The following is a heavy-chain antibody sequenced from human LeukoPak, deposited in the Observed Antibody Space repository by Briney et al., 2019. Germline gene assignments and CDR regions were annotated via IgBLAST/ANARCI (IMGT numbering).Heavy chain of an antibody. CDR1: GFTFSSYG. V-gene: IGHV3-33*01. Sequence: GRSLRLSCAASGFTFSSYGMHWVRQAPGKGLEWVAVIWYDGSNKYYADSVKGRFTISRDNSKNTLYLQMNSLRAEDTAVYYCARARGGYFDWLVYFDYWGQGTLVTVSS. J-gene: IGHJ4*02. D-gene: IGHD3-9*01. CDR3: ARARGGYFDWLVYFDY. CDR2: IWYDGSNK.